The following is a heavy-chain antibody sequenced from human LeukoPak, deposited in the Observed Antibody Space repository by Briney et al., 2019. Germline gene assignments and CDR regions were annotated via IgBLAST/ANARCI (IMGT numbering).Heavy chain of an antibody. CDR3: ARLSSGSDY. Sequence: GGSLRLSCAASGFTFSNAWMSWVRQAPGKGLEWVGRIKSKTDGGTSDYAAPVKGRFTISRDDSKSMLYLQMNSLRAEDTAVYYCARLSSGSDYWGQGTLVTVSS. J-gene: IGHJ4*02. CDR1: GFTFSNAW. CDR2: IKSKTDGGTS. V-gene: IGHV3-15*01. D-gene: IGHD6-19*01.